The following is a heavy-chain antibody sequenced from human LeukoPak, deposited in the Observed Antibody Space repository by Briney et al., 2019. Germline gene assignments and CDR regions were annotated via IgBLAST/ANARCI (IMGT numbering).Heavy chain of an antibody. Sequence: GESLKISCKASGYSFTRYWIAWVRQMPGKGLEWMGIIYPGDSYTRYSPSFQGQVTISADKSITTAYLQWRSLKASDTAMYYCARPKIGAADAFDVWGQGTMVTVSS. V-gene: IGHV5-51*01. D-gene: IGHD3-16*01. CDR2: IYPGDSYT. CDR1: GYSFTRYW. J-gene: IGHJ3*01. CDR3: ARPKIGAADAFDV.